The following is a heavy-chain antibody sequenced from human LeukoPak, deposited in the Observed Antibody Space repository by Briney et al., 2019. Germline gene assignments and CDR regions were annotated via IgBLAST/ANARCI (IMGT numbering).Heavy chain of an antibody. J-gene: IGHJ4*02. CDR2: IKQDGSEK. CDR3: GTAGYGGNFFDY. V-gene: IGHV3-7*01. D-gene: IGHD4-23*01. CDR1: GFTFSSYW. Sequence: PGGSLRLSCAASGFTFSSYWMSWVRQAPGKGLEWVANIKQDGSEKYYVDSVKGRFTISRDNAKNSLYLQMNSLRAEDTAVYYCGTAGYGGNFFDYWGQGTLVTVSS.